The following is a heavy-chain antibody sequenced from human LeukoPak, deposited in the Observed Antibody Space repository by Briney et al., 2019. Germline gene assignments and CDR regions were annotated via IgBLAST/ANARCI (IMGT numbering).Heavy chain of an antibody. V-gene: IGHV4-39*01. CDR2: IYYSGST. D-gene: IGHD3-3*01. Sequence: PSETLSLTCTVSGGSISSSSYYWGWIRQPPGKGLEWIGSIYYSGSTYYNPSLKSRVTISVDTSKNQFSLKLGSVTAADTAVYYCASKEAPDDFWSGYYRRYYYYMDVWGKGTTVTVSS. CDR3: ASKEAPDDFWSGYYRRYYYYMDV. J-gene: IGHJ6*03. CDR1: GGSISSSSYY.